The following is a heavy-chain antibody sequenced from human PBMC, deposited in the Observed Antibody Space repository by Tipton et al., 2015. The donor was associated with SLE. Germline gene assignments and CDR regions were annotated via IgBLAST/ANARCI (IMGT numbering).Heavy chain of an antibody. V-gene: IGHV4-34*01. CDR1: GGSFSGYY. CDR3: ARGHYYYGSGSYLNWFDP. J-gene: IGHJ5*02. Sequence: TLSLTCAVYGGSFSGYYWSWIRQPPGKGLEWIGEINHSGSTNYNPSLKSRVTISVDTSKNQFSLKLSSVTAADTAVYYCARGHYYYGSGSYLNWFDPWGQGTLVTVSS. D-gene: IGHD3-10*01. CDR2: INHSGST.